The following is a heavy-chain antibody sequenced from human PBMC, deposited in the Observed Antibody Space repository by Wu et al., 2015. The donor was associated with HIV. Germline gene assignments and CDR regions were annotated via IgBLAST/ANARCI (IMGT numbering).Heavy chain of an antibody. CDR2: ISAYHGKA. J-gene: IGHJ3*02. D-gene: IGHD3-22*01. CDR3: ARDMPSIYDSSGHKSLDI. Sequence: QVQVMQSGAEVKKPGASVKVSCKASGYTFITYAISWVRQVPGQGLEWMGLISAYHGKAEYAQKFQDRVTLTTDTATATAYMELRSLTSDDTAVYYCARDMPSIYDSSGHKSLDIWGQGTVVAVSS. V-gene: IGHV1-18*01. CDR1: GYTFITYA.